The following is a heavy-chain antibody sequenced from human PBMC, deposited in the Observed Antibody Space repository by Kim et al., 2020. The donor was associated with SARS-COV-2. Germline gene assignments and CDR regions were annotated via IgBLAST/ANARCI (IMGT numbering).Heavy chain of an antibody. D-gene: IGHD2-8*01. CDR2: IYTSGST. J-gene: IGHJ4*02. CDR1: GGSISSYY. V-gene: IGHV4-4*07. Sequence: SETLSLTCTVSGGSISSYYWSWIRQPAGKGLEWIGRIYTSGSTNYNPSLKSRVTMSVDTSKNQFSLKLSSVTAADTAVYYCARAGSSMVYASYLDYWGQGTLVTVSS. CDR3: ARAGSSMVYASYLDY.